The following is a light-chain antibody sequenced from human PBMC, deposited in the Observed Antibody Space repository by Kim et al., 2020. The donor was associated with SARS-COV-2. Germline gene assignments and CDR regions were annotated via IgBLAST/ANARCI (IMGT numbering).Light chain of an antibody. CDR1: SSDVGAYNN. Sequence: QSALTQPASVSGSPGQSITISCTGTSSDVGAYNNVPWYQQHPGKTPKLMIFDVTKRPSGVSNRFSGSKSGNTASLSISALQAEDEADYYCDSYTSSNDVVFGGGTQLTVL. V-gene: IGLV2-14*01. CDR2: DVT. CDR3: DSYTSSNDVV. J-gene: IGLJ2*01.